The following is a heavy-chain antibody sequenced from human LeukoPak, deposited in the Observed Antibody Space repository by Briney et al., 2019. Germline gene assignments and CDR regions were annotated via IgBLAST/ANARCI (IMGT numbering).Heavy chain of an antibody. CDR3: ARGGPVGVDY. Sequence: PSEALSLTCTVSDGSINTYYWSWIRQPPGKGLEWIGYIYYSGSTNYNPSLKSRVTIPLDTSKNKFSLRLNSVTAADTAVYYCARGGPVGVDYWGQGTLVTVSS. J-gene: IGHJ4*02. D-gene: IGHD3-10*01. V-gene: IGHV4-59*01. CDR2: IYYSGST. CDR1: DGSINTYY.